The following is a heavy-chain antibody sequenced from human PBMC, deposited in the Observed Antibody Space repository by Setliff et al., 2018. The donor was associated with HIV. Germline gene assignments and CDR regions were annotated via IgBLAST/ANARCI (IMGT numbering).Heavy chain of an antibody. V-gene: IGHV4-31*03. CDR3: ARGGNNWKGYWFDP. J-gene: IGHJ5*02. D-gene: IGHD1-1*01. CDR1: GGSISSGGFY. CDR2: IYNTGST. Sequence: LSLTCTVTGGSISSGGFYWTWIRQHPGKGLEWIGYIYNTGSTYHSPSLESRVTISIDTSKNQFSLQLNSVTPEDTAVYYCARGGNNWKGYWFDPWGQGTLVTVSS.